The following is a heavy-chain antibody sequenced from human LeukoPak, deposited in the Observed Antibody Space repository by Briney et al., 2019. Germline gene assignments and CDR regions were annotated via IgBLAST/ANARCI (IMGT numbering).Heavy chain of an antibody. J-gene: IGHJ4*02. D-gene: IGHD2-2*01. CDR3: SSQPAVLDLDL. V-gene: IGHV3-7*01. Sequence: PGGSLRLSCAASGFPFTNFWMTWVRQALGKGLEWVANINPDGSGKHYADPVKGRFSISRDNAKKTLYLQMTSLRVEDTGLYYCSSQPAVLDLDLWGQGILVTVSS. CDR2: INPDGSGK. CDR1: GFPFTNFW.